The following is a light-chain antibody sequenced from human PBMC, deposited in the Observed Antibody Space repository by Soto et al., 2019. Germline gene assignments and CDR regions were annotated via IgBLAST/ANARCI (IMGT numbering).Light chain of an antibody. V-gene: IGKV3-11*01. Sequence: EIVLTQSPATLSLSPGERATLSCRASQSVSSYLAWYQQKPGQAPRLLIYDASNRATGIPARFSGSGSGTDFTLTISSLDPEDFTFYYCQQRSNSRTFGPGTKVDIK. J-gene: IGKJ3*01. CDR1: QSVSSY. CDR2: DAS. CDR3: QQRSNSRT.